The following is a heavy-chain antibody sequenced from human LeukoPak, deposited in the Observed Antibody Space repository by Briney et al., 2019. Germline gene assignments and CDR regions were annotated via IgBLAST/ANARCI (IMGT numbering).Heavy chain of an antibody. CDR2: MNPNSGNT. D-gene: IGHD5/OR15-5a*01. CDR3: ARDRPPPRWSTSYYYYGMDV. Sequence: ASVKVSCKASGYTFTSYDINWVRQATGQGLEWMGWMNPNSGNTGYAQKFQGRVTMTRNTSISTAYMELSSLRSEDTAVYYCARDRPPPRWSTSYYYYGMDVWGQGTTVTVSS. J-gene: IGHJ6*02. V-gene: IGHV1-8*01. CDR1: GYTFTSYD.